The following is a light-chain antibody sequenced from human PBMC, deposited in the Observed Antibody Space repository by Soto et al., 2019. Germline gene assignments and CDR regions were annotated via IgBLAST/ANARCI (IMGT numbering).Light chain of an antibody. CDR1: NSDVGSNNF. CDR3: CSSVGNSDYV. V-gene: IGLV2-23*01. Sequence: SALTQPASVSGSPGQSITISCTGSNSDVGSNNFVSWFQQHPGKAPKLMIFADSKRPSGISDRVSGSRSGSTASLTISGLQAEDVADYYCCSSVGNSDYVFGTGTKV. CDR2: ADS. J-gene: IGLJ1*01.